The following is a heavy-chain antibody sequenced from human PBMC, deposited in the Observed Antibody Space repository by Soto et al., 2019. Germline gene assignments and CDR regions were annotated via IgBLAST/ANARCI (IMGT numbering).Heavy chain of an antibody. CDR1: GGAFSRFA. D-gene: IGHD3-22*01. CDR2: IIPSFGTT. Sequence: SVKVSCKASGGAFSRFAFSWVRQAPGQGLEWRGGIIPSFGTTNYAQKFQGRVTITADESTSTAYMELSSLRSDDTAVYYCARPRYESSGDHDRQFDYWGQGTLVTVSS. J-gene: IGHJ4*02. CDR3: ARPRYESSGDHDRQFDY. V-gene: IGHV1-69*13.